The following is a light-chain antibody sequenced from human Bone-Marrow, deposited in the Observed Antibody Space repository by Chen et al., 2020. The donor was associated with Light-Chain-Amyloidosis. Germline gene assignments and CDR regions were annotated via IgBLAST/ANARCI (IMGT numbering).Light chain of an antibody. CDR1: DLPTKY. J-gene: IGLJ2*01. Sequence: SYELTQPPSVSVSPGQTARITCSGDDLPTKYAHWYQQKPGQAPVLVIHRDTERPSGISERFSGSSSGTTATLTISGVQAEDEADDHCQSADSSGTYEVIFGGGTKLTVL. CDR2: RDT. V-gene: IGLV3-25*03. CDR3: QSADSSGTYEVI.